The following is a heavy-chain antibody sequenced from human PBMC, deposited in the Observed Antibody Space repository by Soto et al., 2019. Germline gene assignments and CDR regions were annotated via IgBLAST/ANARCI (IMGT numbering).Heavy chain of an antibody. Sequence: EVQLVESGGAVVQPGGSLRLSCAASGFMFQDHTMHWVRQAPGKGLEWVSLINWNGKTTYYADSVRGRFTVSRDNSKNSLFMQMDSLGHDATAFYYCARGLVVFSLRGALDIWGQGTMVTLSS. CDR3: ARGLVVFSLRGALDI. J-gene: IGHJ3*02. D-gene: IGHD2-2*01. CDR1: GFMFQDHT. V-gene: IGHV3-43*01. CDR2: INWNGKTT.